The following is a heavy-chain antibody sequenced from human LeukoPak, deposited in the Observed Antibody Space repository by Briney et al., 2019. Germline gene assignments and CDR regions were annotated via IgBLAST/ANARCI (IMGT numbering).Heavy chain of an antibody. J-gene: IGHJ4*02. CDR2: GDGDGSHS. Sequence: GGSLRLSCAASGFTLGNYWMHWVRQAPGKGLVWVSRGDGDGSHSTYGDSVKGRFTISRDNAKNTLYLQMNRLTGEDTAVYYCAYSDHFDTWGQGTLVTVSS. D-gene: IGHD4-17*01. V-gene: IGHV3-74*03. CDR3: AYSDHFDT. CDR1: GFTLGNYW.